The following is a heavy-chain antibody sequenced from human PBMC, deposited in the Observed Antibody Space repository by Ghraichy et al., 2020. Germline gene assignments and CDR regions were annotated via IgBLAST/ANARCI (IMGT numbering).Heavy chain of an antibody. CDR2: IIPIFGTA. CDR3: ARVAACLSRRENYYYYYMDV. D-gene: IGHD6-6*01. CDR1: GGTFSSYA. Sequence: SVKVSCKASGGTFSSYAISWVRQAPGQGLEWMGGIIPIFGTANYAQKFQGRVTITADESTSTAYMELSSLRSEDTAVYYCARVAACLSRRENYYYYYMDVWGKGTTVTVSS. V-gene: IGHV1-69*13. J-gene: IGHJ6*03.